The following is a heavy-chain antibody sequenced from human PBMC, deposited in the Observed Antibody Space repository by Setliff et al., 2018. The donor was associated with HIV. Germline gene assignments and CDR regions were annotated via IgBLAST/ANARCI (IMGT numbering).Heavy chain of an antibody. D-gene: IGHD1-26*01. Sequence: SETLSLTCAVFGGSFTDIGGSFTDYYWIWNRQPPGKGLEWIGEINHSGSTHYNPSLKSRVTISVDTSKNQFSLKLSSVTAADTAIYYCARLGDMEWELIGLDYWGRGTLVTVSS. J-gene: IGHJ4*02. CDR1: GGSFTDIGGSFTDYY. CDR3: ARLGDMEWELIGLDY. V-gene: IGHV4-34*01. CDR2: INHSGST.